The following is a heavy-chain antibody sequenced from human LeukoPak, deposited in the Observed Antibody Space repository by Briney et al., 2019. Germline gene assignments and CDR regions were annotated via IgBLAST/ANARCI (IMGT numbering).Heavy chain of an antibody. Sequence: SAKVSCKASGYTFTSYGISWVRQAPGQGLEWMGGIIPIFGTANYAQKFQGRVTITADESTSTAYMELSSLRSEDTAVYYCARGWGYENYFDYWGQGTLVTVSS. CDR3: ARGWGYENYFDY. V-gene: IGHV1-69*13. CDR1: GYTFTSYG. CDR2: IIPIFGTA. J-gene: IGHJ4*02. D-gene: IGHD2-15*01.